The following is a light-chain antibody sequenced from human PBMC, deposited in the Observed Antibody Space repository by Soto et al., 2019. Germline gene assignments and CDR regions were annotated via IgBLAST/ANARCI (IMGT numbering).Light chain of an antibody. CDR3: QQNGRSPPK. Sequence: EIVLTQSPGTLSLSPGERATLSCRASESVSTSYFAWYQQKPGQAPRLLMYGTSSRATGTPDRFSGSGSGTDFTLTISRLEPEDFAVYYCQQNGRSPPKLGQGTKVEI. J-gene: IGKJ1*01. CDR2: GTS. V-gene: IGKV3-20*01. CDR1: ESVSTSY.